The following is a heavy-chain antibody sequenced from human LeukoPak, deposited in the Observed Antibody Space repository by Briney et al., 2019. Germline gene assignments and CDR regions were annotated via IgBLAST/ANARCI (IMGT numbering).Heavy chain of an antibody. CDR1: GFTFSSYA. J-gene: IGHJ4*02. V-gene: IGHV3-23*01. Sequence: AGGSLRLSCAASGFTFSSYAMSWVRQAPGKGLGWVSAISGSGGSTYYADSVKGRFTISRDNSKNTLYLQMNSLRAEDTAVYYCAKKTGTRGGPPDYWGQGTLVTVSS. CDR3: AKKTGTRGGPPDY. CDR2: ISGSGGST. D-gene: IGHD1-1*01.